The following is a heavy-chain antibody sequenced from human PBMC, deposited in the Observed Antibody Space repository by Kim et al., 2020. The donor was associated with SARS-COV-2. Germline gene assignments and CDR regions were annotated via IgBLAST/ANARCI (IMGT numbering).Heavy chain of an antibody. CDR1: GFSFSSYD. Sequence: GSLRLSCSASGFSFSSYDMHWVRQAPGKGLEWVAVIWSDGRNRKYAESVKGRLTISRDKSKNTVYLQMNSLRDDDTAMYYCAREVVTAVQGPYFDNWGQ. D-gene: IGHD2-21*02. V-gene: IGHV3-33*01. CDR3: AREVVTAVQGPYFDN. CDR2: IWSDGRNR. J-gene: IGHJ4*02.